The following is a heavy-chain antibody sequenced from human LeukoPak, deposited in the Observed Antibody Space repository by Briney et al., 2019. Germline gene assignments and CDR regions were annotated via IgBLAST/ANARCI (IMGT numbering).Heavy chain of an antibody. CDR1: GGSISSSSYY. V-gene: IGHV4-39*01. Sequence: PSETLSLTCTVSGGSISSSSYYWGWIRQPPGKGLEWIGSIYYSGSTHYNPSLKSRVTISVDTSKNQFSLKLSSVTAADTAVYYCARPYSGSFDYWGQGTLVTVSS. CDR2: IYYSGST. D-gene: IGHD1-26*01. J-gene: IGHJ4*02. CDR3: ARPYSGSFDY.